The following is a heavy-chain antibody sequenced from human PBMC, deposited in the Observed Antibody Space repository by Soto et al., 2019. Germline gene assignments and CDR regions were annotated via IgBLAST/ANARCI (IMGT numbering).Heavy chain of an antibody. CDR2: ISWNSGTI. D-gene: IGHD3-10*01. Sequence: EVQLVESGGGLVQPGRSLRLSCAASGFSFDDYAMHWVRQAPGKGLEWVTGISWNSGTIGYADSVKGRFTISRDNAKNSLYLQMNSLRAEDTALYYCAREVWSRDSGPPDSWGQGTLVTVSS. CDR1: GFSFDDYA. J-gene: IGHJ4*02. V-gene: IGHV3-9*01. CDR3: AREVWSRDSGPPDS.